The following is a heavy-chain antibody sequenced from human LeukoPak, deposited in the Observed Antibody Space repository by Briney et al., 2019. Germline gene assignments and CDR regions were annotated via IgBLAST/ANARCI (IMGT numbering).Heavy chain of an antibody. CDR3: ATFPMAGSSWFDP. CDR1: GYSFTSYG. CDR2: IYPGDSDT. J-gene: IGHJ5*02. V-gene: IGHV5-51*01. D-gene: IGHD6-19*01. Sequence: GESLKISCKGSGYSFTSYGIGWVRQMPGKGLKWMGIIYPGDSDTRYSPSFQGQVTISADKSISTAYLQWSSLKASDTAMYYCATFPMAGSSWFDPWGQGTLVTVSS.